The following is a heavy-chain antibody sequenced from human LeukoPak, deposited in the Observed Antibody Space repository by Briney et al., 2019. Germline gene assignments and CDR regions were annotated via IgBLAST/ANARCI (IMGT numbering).Heavy chain of an antibody. J-gene: IGHJ4*02. D-gene: IGHD5-18*01. CDR1: GFTFSSYS. CDR2: ISSSSSTI. CDR3: ACLAYSYGTLFDY. Sequence: GGSLRLSCAASGFTFSSYSMNWVRQAPGKGLERVSYISSSSSTIYYADSVKGRFTISRDNAKNSLYLQMNSLRAEDTAVYYCACLAYSYGTLFDYWRQGTLVTVSS. V-gene: IGHV3-48*01.